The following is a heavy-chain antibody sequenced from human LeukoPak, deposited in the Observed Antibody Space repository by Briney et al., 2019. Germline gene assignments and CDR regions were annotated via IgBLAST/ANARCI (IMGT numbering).Heavy chain of an antibody. CDR2: MKQDGSEE. CDR3: ARSMAAGFDI. CDR1: GFTFSNFW. J-gene: IGHJ3*02. D-gene: IGHD6-25*01. V-gene: IGHV3-7*01. Sequence: GGSLRLSCAASGFTFSNFWMSWVREVAGEGLEWVANMKQDGSEEYYVDSVKGRFTISRDNGKNSLYLQMNSLRAENTAVYYCARSMAAGFDIWGQGTVVIVSS.